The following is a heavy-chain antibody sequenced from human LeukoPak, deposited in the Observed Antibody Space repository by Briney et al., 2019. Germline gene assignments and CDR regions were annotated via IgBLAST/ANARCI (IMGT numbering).Heavy chain of an antibody. V-gene: IGHV5-51*01. Sequence: GESLKISFKGSGYRFTNYWIGWVRQMPGKGLEWMGIIYPGDSDTSYSPSFQGQVTISADKSISTAYLQWSSLKASDTAMYYCARPYCSSSSCPSYFDYWGQGTLVTVSS. CDR2: IYPGDSDT. D-gene: IGHD2-2*01. J-gene: IGHJ4*02. CDR3: ARPYCSSSSCPSYFDY. CDR1: GYRFTNYW.